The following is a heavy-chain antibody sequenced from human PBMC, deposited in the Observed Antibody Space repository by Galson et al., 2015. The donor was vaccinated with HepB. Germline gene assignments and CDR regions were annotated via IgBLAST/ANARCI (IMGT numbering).Heavy chain of an antibody. D-gene: IGHD3-22*01. CDR2: ISHSSSYI. CDR3: VRDRSDSSGFQWGYYYYDMDV. CDR1: GFTFSSYS. Sequence: SLRLSCAASGFTFSSYSMSWVRLAPGKGLQWVSSISHSSSYIYYAASVRGRSTISRDNAKNSLYLQMDSLRADDTAVYYCVRDRSDSSGFQWGYYYYDMDVWGQGTTVTVSS. V-gene: IGHV3-21*01. J-gene: IGHJ6*02.